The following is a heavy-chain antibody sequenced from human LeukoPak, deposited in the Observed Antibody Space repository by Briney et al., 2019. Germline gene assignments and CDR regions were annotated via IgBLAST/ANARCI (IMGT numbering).Heavy chain of an antibody. D-gene: IGHD3-22*01. CDR3: ARLPDYYDSSGYYHLDY. CDR2: IYPGDSDT. V-gene: IGHV5-51*01. J-gene: IGHJ4*02. CDR1: GYSFTSYW. Sequence: GESLKISCKGSGYSFTSYWIGWVRQMPGKGLEWMGIIYPGDSDTRYSPSFQGQVTSSADKSISTAYLQWSSLKASDTAMHYCARLPDYYDSSGYYHLDYWGQGTLVTVSS.